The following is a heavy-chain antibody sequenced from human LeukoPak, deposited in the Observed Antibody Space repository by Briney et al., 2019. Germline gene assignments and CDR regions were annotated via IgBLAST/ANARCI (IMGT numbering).Heavy chain of an antibody. CDR2: TYYRSKWYN. Sequence: PSQTLSLTCAISGDSVSSNRVAWNWIRQSPSRGLEWLGRTYYRSKWYNDYAVFVKSRITINPDTSKNQFSLHLNSVTLEDTAVYYCAKVPDYYDYAMDVWGQGTTVTVSS. V-gene: IGHV6-1*01. CDR3: AKVPDYYDYAMDV. D-gene: IGHD3-10*01. J-gene: IGHJ6*02. CDR1: GDSVSSNRVA.